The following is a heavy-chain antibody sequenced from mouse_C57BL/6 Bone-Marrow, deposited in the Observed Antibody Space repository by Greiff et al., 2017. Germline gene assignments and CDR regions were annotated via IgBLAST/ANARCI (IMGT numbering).Heavy chain of an antibody. CDR2: IDPETGGT. CDR3: TGRGWLLFAMDY. D-gene: IGHD2-3*01. V-gene: IGHV1-15*01. CDR1: GYTFTDYE. J-gene: IGHJ4*01. Sequence: VKLQESGAELVRPGASVTLSCKASGYTFTDYEMHWVKQTPVHGLEWIGAIDPETGGTAYNQKFKGKAILTADKSSSTAYMELRSLTSEDSAVYYCTGRGWLLFAMDYWGQGTSVTVSS.